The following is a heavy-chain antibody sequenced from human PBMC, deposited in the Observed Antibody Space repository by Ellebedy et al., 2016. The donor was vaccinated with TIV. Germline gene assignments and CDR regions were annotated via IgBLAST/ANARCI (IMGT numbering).Heavy chain of an antibody. CDR3: ARVEVMYDYGSEQSDN. CDR2: ISSSSSYI. D-gene: IGHD3-10*01. J-gene: IGHJ4*02. CDR1: GYTISTNS. V-gene: IGHV3-21*01. Sequence: GESLKIPCAASGYTISTNSMNWVRQAPGKGLEWVSSISSSSSYIYYGDSGKGRFTISRDNAKNSLYLQMNSLRAEDTSAYYCARVEVMYDYGSEQSDNWGKGTLVTVSS.